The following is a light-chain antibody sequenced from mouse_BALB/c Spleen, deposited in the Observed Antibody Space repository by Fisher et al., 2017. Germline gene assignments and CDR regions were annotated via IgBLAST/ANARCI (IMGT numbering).Light chain of an antibody. CDR1: SSVSSSY. CDR3: HQRSSYPYT. V-gene: IGKV4-79*01. CDR2: GTS. Sequence: IVMTQSPAIMSASPGEKVTLTCSASSSVSSSYLYWYQQKPGSSPKLWIYGTSNLASGVPARFSGSGSGTSYSLTISNMEAEDAATYYCHQRSSYPYTFGGGTKLEIK. J-gene: IGKJ2*01.